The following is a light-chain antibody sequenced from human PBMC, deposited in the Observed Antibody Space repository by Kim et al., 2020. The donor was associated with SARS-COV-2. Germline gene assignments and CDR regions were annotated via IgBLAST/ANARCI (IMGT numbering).Light chain of an antibody. CDR2: LGS. J-gene: IGKJ1*01. CDR1: PCLLHGTRCDY. Sequence: ASSASRSIPCLLHGTRCDYFDWYLQKPGQSPQLLIYLGSNLASGVPDRFSGSGSGTDFTLKISRVEAEDVGVYYCMQTLRTPLTFGQGTKVDIK. V-gene: IGKV2-28*01. CDR3: MQTLRTPLT.